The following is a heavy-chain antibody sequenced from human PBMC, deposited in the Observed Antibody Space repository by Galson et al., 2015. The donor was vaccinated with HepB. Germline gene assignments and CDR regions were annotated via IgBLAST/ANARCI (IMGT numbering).Heavy chain of an antibody. D-gene: IGHD6-13*01. Sequence: SLRLSCAASGFTFDDYAMHWVRQAPGKGLEWVSGISWNSGSIGYADSVKGRFTISRDNAKNSLYLQMNSLRAEDTASYYCAKGVYSSSWYFDYWGQGTLVTVSS. CDR1: GFTFDDYA. J-gene: IGHJ4*02. CDR2: ISWNSGSI. V-gene: IGHV3-9*01. CDR3: AKGVYSSSWYFDY.